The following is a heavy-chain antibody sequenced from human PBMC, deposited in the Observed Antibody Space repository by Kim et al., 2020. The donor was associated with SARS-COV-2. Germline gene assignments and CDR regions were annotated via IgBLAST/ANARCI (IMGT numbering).Heavy chain of an antibody. CDR3: AAQYYDFWSGYNVQNWFDP. V-gene: IGHV4-59*01. CDR1: GGSISSYY. Sequence: SETLSLTCTVSGGSISSYYWSWIRQPPGKGLEWIGYIYYSGSTNYNPSLKSRVTISVDTSKNQFSLKLSSVTAADTAVYYCAAQYYDFWSGYNVQNWFDP. J-gene: IGHJ5*02. D-gene: IGHD3-3*01. CDR2: IYYSGST.